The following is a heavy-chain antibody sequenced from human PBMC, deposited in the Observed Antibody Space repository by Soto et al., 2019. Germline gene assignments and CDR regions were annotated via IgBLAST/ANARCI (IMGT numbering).Heavy chain of an antibody. D-gene: IGHD3-10*01. J-gene: IGHJ4*01. CDR1: GDSISGYY. Sequence: SETLSLTCAVSGDSISGYYWTWIRQPPGKGLEWVGSISYSGTTDYNQSLKRRVSLSVDTPKNQFSLKLRSVTSADTAVYDCARHRGVTPVYWVHVTVFTVSS. CDR2: ISYSGTT. V-gene: IGHV4-39*01. CDR3: ARHRGVTPVY.